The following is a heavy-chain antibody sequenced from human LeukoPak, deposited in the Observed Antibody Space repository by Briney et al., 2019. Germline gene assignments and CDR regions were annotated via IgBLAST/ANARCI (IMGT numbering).Heavy chain of an antibody. CDR1: GFTFSSYG. Sequence: GRSLRLSCAASGFTFSSYGMHWVRQAPGKGLEWVAVIWYDGSNKYYADSVKGRLTISRDNSKNTLYLQMNSLRAEDTAVYYCAREGFYYYDSSGYKRDAFDIWGQGTMVTVSS. D-gene: IGHD3-22*01. J-gene: IGHJ3*02. CDR2: IWYDGSNK. V-gene: IGHV3-33*01. CDR3: AREGFYYYDSSGYKRDAFDI.